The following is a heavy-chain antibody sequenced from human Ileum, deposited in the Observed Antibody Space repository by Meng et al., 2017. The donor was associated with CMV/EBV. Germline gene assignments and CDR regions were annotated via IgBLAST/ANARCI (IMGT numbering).Heavy chain of an antibody. D-gene: IGHD1/OR15-1a*01. CDR1: GDSMISGDYY. CDR2: IYGSGIT. V-gene: IGHV4-31*02. CDR3: ARVRTTSTQPYFDY. J-gene: IGHJ4*02. Sequence: SGDSMISGDYYWGWNRQHPGGGLEWIGYIYGSGITYYSPSLNSRFTISVDTSKNQFSLRLTSVTAADTAVYYCARVRTTSTQPYFDYWGQGALVTVSS.